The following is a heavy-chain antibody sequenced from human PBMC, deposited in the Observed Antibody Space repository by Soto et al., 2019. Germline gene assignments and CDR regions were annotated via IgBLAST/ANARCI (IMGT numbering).Heavy chain of an antibody. J-gene: IGHJ4*02. CDR3: AKHLVSSPVVSWLAAY. Sequence: GGSLRLSCAASGFTFSSYAMSWVRQAPGKGLEWVSAISGSGGSTYYADSVKGRFTISRDNSKNTLYLQMNSLRAEDTAVYYCAKHLVSSPVVSWLAAYWGQGTLVTVSS. V-gene: IGHV3-23*01. CDR1: GFTFSSYA. D-gene: IGHD6-6*01. CDR2: ISGSGGST.